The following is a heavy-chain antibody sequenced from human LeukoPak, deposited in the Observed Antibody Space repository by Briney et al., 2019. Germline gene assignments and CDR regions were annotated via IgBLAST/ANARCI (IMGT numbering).Heavy chain of an antibody. Sequence: SETLSLTCTVSGGSISSYYWSWIRQPPGKGLEWIGYIYYSGSTNYNPSLKSRVTISADTSKNEFSLKLSSVTAADTAVYYCARGSVLGGTVLSHVYFDYWGQGTLVTVSS. CDR2: IYYSGST. CDR3: ARGSVLGGTVLSHVYFDY. J-gene: IGHJ4*02. CDR1: GGSISSYY. V-gene: IGHV4-59*01. D-gene: IGHD4-17*01.